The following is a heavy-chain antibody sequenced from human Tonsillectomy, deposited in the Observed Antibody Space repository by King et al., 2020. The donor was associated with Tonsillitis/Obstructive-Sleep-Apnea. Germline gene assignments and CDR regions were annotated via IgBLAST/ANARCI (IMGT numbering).Heavy chain of an antibody. V-gene: IGHV3-30*04. D-gene: IGHD6-19*01. Sequence: VQLVESGGGVVQPGRSMRLSCAASGFIFSNYTMHWVRQDPGKGLDWVAVISYDGSNKYYADSVKGRFTISRDNSKNTLYLQMHYLRTEDSSVFYCARDPEFKQWLAPWFDPWVQGTLVTVPS. CDR1: GFIFSNYT. CDR2: ISYDGSNK. CDR3: ARDPEFKQWLAPWFDP. J-gene: IGHJ5*02.